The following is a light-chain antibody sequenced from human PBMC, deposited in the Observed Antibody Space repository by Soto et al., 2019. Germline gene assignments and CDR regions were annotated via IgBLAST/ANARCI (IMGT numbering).Light chain of an antibody. Sequence: EIVLTQSPATLSLSPGERATLSCRASQSVSSYLAWYQQKPGQAPRLLIYDASNRATGIPARFSGSGSGTDFTLTISSLEPEDLAVYYCQQRSNWPTTFGQGTRLEIK. V-gene: IGKV3-11*01. CDR1: QSVSSY. CDR3: QQRSNWPTT. J-gene: IGKJ5*01. CDR2: DAS.